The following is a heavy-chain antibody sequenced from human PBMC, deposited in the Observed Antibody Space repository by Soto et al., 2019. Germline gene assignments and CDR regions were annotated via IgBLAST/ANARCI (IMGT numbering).Heavy chain of an antibody. CDR1: GVTFSSYA. CDR2: VSKSGLDA. J-gene: IGHJ4*02. Sequence: GGSLRLSCVASGVTFSSYAMSWVRQAPGKGLEWVSAVSKSGLDANYADFVKGRFTISRDNSKNTLYLQMNSLKTEDTAVYYCTTETFDYWGQGTLVTVSS. CDR3: TTETFDY. V-gene: IGHV3-23*01.